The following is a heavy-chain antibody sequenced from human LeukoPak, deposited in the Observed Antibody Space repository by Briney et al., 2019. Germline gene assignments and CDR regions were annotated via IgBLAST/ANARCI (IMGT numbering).Heavy chain of an antibody. J-gene: IGHJ6*03. D-gene: IGHD2-21*01. CDR3: TKIAVPRPGRYHIDV. Sequence: GGSLRLSCAASGFMFENYALHWVRQAPGKGLAWVSGISFNGGVVGYMDAVKGRFFISRDNANKFLYLQMTSLKVEDTALYYCTKIAVPRPGRYHIDVWGKGTTVTVSS. CDR2: ISFNGGVV. CDR1: GFMFENYA. V-gene: IGHV3-9*01.